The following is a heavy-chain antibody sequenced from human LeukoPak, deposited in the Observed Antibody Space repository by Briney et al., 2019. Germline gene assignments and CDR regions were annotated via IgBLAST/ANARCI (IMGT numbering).Heavy chain of an antibody. CDR3: ARDQSSYYDTSGRFDC. V-gene: IGHV3-30*04. CDR1: GFTFSNYA. CDR2: ISYDGNNK. J-gene: IGHJ4*02. D-gene: IGHD3-22*01. Sequence: PGGSLRLSCAASGFTFSNYAMHWVRQAPGKGLEWLAVISYDGNNKYYADSVKGRFTISRDNSKNTLYVQMGSLRAEDTAVYYCARDQSSYYDTSGRFDCWGQGTLVTVSS.